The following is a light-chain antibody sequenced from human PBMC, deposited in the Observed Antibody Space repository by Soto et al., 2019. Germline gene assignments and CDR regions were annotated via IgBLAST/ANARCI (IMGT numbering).Light chain of an antibody. CDR3: HQAYGKHRT. CDR2: AAS. V-gene: IGKV1-39*01. Sequence: DIQTTQSPSSLSASVGDRVTITCRASQSISSYLNWYQQKLGKAPKLLIYAASSLQSGVPSRFSGSGSGTDFTLSISSLQPEDFATYYCHQAYGKHRTFGQGTKVDIK. J-gene: IGKJ1*01. CDR1: QSISSY.